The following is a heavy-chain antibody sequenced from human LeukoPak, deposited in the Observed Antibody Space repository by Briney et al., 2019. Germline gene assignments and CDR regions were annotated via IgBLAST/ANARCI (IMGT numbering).Heavy chain of an antibody. V-gene: IGHV7-4-1*02. Sequence: ASVKVSCKASGYSITNYAILWVRQAPGQGLEWMGWVNTNTEKSTYAPGFTGRYVFSLDSSVNTAYLQISSLKAEDTALYYCATGGGYRFAYWGQGTLVTVSS. D-gene: IGHD6-25*01. CDR3: ATGGGYRFAY. CDR1: GYSITNYA. J-gene: IGHJ4*02. CDR2: VNTNTEKS.